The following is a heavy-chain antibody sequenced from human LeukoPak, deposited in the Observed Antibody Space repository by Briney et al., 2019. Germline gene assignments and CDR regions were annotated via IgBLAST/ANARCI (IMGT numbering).Heavy chain of an antibody. CDR1: GFSFSSSW. CDR2: IKYDGGEK. CDR3: ATDYGGGYFDY. Sequence: GGSLRLSCTASGFSFSSSWMSWVRQAPGKGLEWVANIKYDGGEKYYVDSVKGRFTISRDNAKNSLYLQMDSLGAEDTAVYYCATDYGGGYFDYWGQGTLVTVSS. J-gene: IGHJ4*02. D-gene: IGHD4-23*01. V-gene: IGHV3-7*01.